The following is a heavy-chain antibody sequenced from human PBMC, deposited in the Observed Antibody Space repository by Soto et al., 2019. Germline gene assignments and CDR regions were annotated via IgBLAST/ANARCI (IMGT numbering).Heavy chain of an antibody. CDR1: GGSISSYY. J-gene: IGHJ4*02. V-gene: IGHV4-59*12. Sequence: SETLSLTCTVSGGSISSYYWSWIRQPPGKGLEWIGYIYYSGSTNYNPSLKSRVTISVDRSKNQLSLKLSSVTAADTAVYYCARGGVDYYDSSGYYFSPYYFDYWGQGTLVTVSS. D-gene: IGHD3-22*01. CDR2: IYYSGST. CDR3: ARGGVDYYDSSGYYFSPYYFDY.